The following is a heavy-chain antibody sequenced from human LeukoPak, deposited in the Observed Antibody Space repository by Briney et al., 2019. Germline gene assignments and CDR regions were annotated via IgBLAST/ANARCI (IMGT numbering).Heavy chain of an antibody. J-gene: IGHJ3*02. CDR1: GYTFTSYG. Sequence: ASVKVSCKASGYTFTSYGISWVRQAPGQGLEWMGWISAYNGNTNYAQKLQGRVTMSTDTSTSTAYMELRSLRSDDTAVYYCARDYDFWSGYYRTSDAFDIWGQGTMVTASS. D-gene: IGHD3-3*01. V-gene: IGHV1-18*01. CDR2: ISAYNGNT. CDR3: ARDYDFWSGYYRTSDAFDI.